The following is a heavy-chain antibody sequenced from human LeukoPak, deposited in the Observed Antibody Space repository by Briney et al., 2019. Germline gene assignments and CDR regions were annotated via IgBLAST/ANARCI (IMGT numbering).Heavy chain of an antibody. Sequence: PSETLSLTCTVSGGSVSSSRYYWGWIRQPPGKGLEWIGSIYYSGSTYYNPSLKSRVTISVDTSKNQFSLKLSSVTAADTAVYYCARHPGNRIAVAGSFGAFDIWGQGTMVTVSS. D-gene: IGHD6-19*01. CDR3: ARHPGNRIAVAGSFGAFDI. CDR1: GGSVSSSRYY. V-gene: IGHV4-39*01. J-gene: IGHJ3*02. CDR2: IYYSGST.